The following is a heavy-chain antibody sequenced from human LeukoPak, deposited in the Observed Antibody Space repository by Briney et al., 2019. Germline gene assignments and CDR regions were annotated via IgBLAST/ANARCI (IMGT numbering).Heavy chain of an antibody. CDR3: ARDRYSRYCSSTSCYLDHYYYYYMDV. J-gene: IGHJ6*03. CDR1: GGSISSGSYY. CDR2: IYTSGST. V-gene: IGHV4-61*02. D-gene: IGHD2-2*01. Sequence: SQTLSLTCTVSGGSISSGSYYWSWLRQPAGKGLEWIARIYTSGSTNYNPSLKSRVTISVDTSKNQFSLKLSSVTAADTAVYYCARDRYSRYCSSTSCYLDHYYYYYMDVWGKGTTVTVSS.